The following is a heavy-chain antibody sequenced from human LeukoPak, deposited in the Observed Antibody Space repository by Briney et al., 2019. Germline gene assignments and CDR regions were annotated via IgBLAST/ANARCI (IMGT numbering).Heavy chain of an antibody. D-gene: IGHD5-12*01. CDR1: GGTFSSYA. CDR3: ARDLDGYDVYYFDY. CDR2: INPSGGST. J-gene: IGHJ4*02. Sequence: ASVKVSCKASGGTFSSYAISWVRQAPGQGLEWMGIINPSGGSTSYAQKFQGRVTMTRDMSTSTVYMELSSLRSEDTAVYYCARDLDGYDVYYFDYWGQGTLVTVSS. V-gene: IGHV1-46*01.